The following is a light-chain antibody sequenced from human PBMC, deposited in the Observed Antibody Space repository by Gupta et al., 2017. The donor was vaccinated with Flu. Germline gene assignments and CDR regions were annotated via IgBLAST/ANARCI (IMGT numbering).Light chain of an antibody. CDR2: GAS. CDR3: QQYGSAPLYS. V-gene: IGKV3-20*01. J-gene: IGKJ2*03. Sequence: IVLTQPPGTLSLSPGERATLPCRASQTVSSSYLAWYQQKPGQAPRLIIYGASSRATGIPDRFSGSGSGTDFTLTISRLEPEDVAVYYCQQYGSAPLYSLGQGTKLEIK. CDR1: QTVSSSY.